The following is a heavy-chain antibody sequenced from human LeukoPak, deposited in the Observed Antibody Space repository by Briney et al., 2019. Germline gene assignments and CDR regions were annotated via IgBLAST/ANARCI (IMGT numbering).Heavy chain of an antibody. V-gene: IGHV4-34*01. CDR3: ATGLDTAMVTLDDAFDI. J-gene: IGHJ3*02. CDR1: GGSFSGHY. D-gene: IGHD5-18*01. CDR2: INHGGST. Sequence: SETLSLTCAVSGGSFSGHYWNWIRQPPGKGLEWIGEINHGGSTNYNPSLKSRVTISVDTSKNQFSLKLSSVTAADTAVYYCATGLDTAMVTLDDAFDIWGQGTMVTVSS.